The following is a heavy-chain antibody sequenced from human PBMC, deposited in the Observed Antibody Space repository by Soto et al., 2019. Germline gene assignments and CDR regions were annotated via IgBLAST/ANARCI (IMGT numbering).Heavy chain of an antibody. Sequence: EVQLLESGGGLVQPGGSLRLSCAASGFTFSSYAMSWVRQAPGKGLEWVSDISGSGGSTYYADSVKGRFTNSRDNSKNALYRQINSMRAEDTAVYYCAKERAPYSSGWCFDYWGQGTLVTVSS. CDR2: ISGSGGST. D-gene: IGHD6-19*01. CDR3: AKERAPYSSGWCFDY. J-gene: IGHJ4*02. CDR1: GFTFSSYA. V-gene: IGHV3-23*01.